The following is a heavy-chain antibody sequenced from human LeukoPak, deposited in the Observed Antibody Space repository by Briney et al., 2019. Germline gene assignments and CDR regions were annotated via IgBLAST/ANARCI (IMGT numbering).Heavy chain of an antibody. V-gene: IGHV4-34*01. D-gene: IGHD3-22*01. CDR1: GGSFSGYY. J-gene: IGHJ6*02. CDR3: ARGGTYYYDSSGYYPPDV. CDR2: IYYSGST. Sequence: SETLSLTCAVYGGSFSGYYWGWIRQPPGKGLEWIGSIYYSGSTYYNPSLKSRVTISVDRSKNQFSLKLSSVTAADTAVYYCARGGTYYYDSSGYYPPDVWGQGTTVTVSS.